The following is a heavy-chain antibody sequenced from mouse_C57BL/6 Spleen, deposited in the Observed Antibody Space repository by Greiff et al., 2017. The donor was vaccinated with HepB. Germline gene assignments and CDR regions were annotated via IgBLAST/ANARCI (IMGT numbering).Heavy chain of an antibody. CDR1: GFTFSDYG. Sequence: EVMLVESGGGLVKPGGSLKLSCAASGFTFSDYGMHWVRQAPEKGLEWVAYISSGSSTIYYADTVKGRFTISRDNAKNTLFLQMTSLRSEDTAMYYCAKGITTVVENAMDYWGQGTSVTVSS. CDR2: ISSGSSTI. CDR3: AKGITTVVENAMDY. D-gene: IGHD1-1*01. J-gene: IGHJ4*01. V-gene: IGHV5-17*01.